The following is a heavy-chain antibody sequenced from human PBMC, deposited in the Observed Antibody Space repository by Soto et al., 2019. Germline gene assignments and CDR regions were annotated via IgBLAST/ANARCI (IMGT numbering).Heavy chain of an antibody. Sequence: SETLSLTCTVSGGSISSGDYYWSWIRQPPGKGLEWIGYIYYSGSTYYNPSLKSRVTISVDTSKNQFSLKLSSVTAADTAVYYCARAVTYGYYYDSSGYYLNGWGQGTLVTVSS. D-gene: IGHD3-22*01. V-gene: IGHV4-30-4*01. CDR2: IYYSGST. J-gene: IGHJ4*02. CDR1: GGSISSGDYY. CDR3: ARAVTYGYYYDSSGYYLNG.